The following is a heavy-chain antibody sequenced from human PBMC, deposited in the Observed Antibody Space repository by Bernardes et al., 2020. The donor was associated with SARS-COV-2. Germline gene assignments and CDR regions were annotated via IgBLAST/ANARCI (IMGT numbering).Heavy chain of an antibody. Sequence: GGSLRLSCVVSGFSLAGNAMSWVRQAPGKGLEWVSGVGSDGNTHYADSVRGRFSISRDNSKNTLYLQMNSLRGEDTAVYFCAKDLLWWSASDYWGQETLVTVSS. CDR3: AKDLLWWSASDY. D-gene: IGHD3-16*01. CDR2: VGSDGNT. CDR1: GFSLAGNA. V-gene: IGHV3-23*01. J-gene: IGHJ4*02.